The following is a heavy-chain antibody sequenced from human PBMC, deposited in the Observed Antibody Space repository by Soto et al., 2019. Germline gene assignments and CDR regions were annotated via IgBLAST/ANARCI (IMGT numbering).Heavy chain of an antibody. CDR2: MNPNSGNT. CDR3: ARGVDYDFWSGPGGMDV. J-gene: IGHJ6*02. D-gene: IGHD3-3*01. V-gene: IGHV1-8*01. Sequence: ASVKVSCKASGYTFTSYDINWVRQATGQGLEWMGWMNPNSGNTGYAQKFQGRVTMTRNTSISTAYMELSSLRSEDTAVYYCARGVDYDFWSGPGGMDVWGQGTTVTGSS. CDR1: GYTFTSYD.